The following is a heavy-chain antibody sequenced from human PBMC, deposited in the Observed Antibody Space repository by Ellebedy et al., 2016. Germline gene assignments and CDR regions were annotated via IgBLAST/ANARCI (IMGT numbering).Heavy chain of an antibody. CDR1: GFTFSSYG. D-gene: IGHD3-10*01. CDR2: ISYDGSNK. J-gene: IGHJ4*02. V-gene: IGHV3-30*18. Sequence: GGSLRLSCAASGFTFSSYGMHWVRQAPGKGLEWVAVISYDGSNKYYADSVKGRFTISRDNSKNPLYLQMNSLRTEDTALYYCAKDMTPITMVREFDYWGQGTLVTVSS. CDR3: AKDMTPITMVREFDY.